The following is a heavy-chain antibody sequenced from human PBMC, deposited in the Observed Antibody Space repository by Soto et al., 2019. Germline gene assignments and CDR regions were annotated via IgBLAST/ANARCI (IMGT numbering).Heavy chain of an antibody. CDR3: ARVTTYYYDSSGYDYFDY. Sequence: ASETLSLTCTVSGGSISSYYWSWIRQPPGKGLEWIGYIYYSGSTNYNPSPKSRVTISVDTSKNQFSLKLSSVTAADTAVYYCARVTTYYYDSSGYDYFDYWGQGTLVTVSS. D-gene: IGHD3-22*01. J-gene: IGHJ4*02. CDR2: IYYSGST. CDR1: GGSISSYY. V-gene: IGHV4-59*01.